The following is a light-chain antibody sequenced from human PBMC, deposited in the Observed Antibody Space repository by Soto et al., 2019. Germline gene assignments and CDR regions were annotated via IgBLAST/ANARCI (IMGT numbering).Light chain of an antibody. V-gene: IGKV3-15*01. J-gene: IGKJ5*01. Sequence: EILMTQSPATLSVSLGERATLSCAASQSVSSKLAWYQYKPGQAPRLLIYGASIRATGIPARFSGSGSGTAFTLTISSLKPEDFALYYCQQCNNWPLISFGQGTRLEIK. CDR2: GAS. CDR3: QQCNNWPLIS. CDR1: QSVSSK.